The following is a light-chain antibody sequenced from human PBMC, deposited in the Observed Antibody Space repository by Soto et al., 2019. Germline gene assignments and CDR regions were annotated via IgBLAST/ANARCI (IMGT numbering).Light chain of an antibody. V-gene: IGKV1-39*01. J-gene: IGKJ1*01. CDR1: QRIGTF. Sequence: SVAIPCRTSQRIGTFLNWYQQRQGRAPNLLIYSASTLQSGVPSRFNAGGSGTDFTLTIPSLQPEDSATYYCQLSYNAWTFGQGTKVDIK. CDR3: QLSYNAWT. CDR2: SAS.